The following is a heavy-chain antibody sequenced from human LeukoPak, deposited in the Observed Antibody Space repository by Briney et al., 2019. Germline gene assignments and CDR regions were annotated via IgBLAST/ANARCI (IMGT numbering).Heavy chain of an antibody. Sequence: GGSLRLSCATSGFTFSSYAMHWVRQAPGKGLEHVSSISSNGGTTYYANSVKGRFTISRDNSKNTLYLQMGSLRAEDTAVYYCARGLFGSSYSSGWYLMGYWGQGTLVPVSS. D-gene: IGHD6-19*01. J-gene: IGHJ4*02. CDR3: ARGLFGSSYSSGWYLMGY. CDR2: ISSNGGTT. CDR1: GFTFSSYA. V-gene: IGHV3-64*01.